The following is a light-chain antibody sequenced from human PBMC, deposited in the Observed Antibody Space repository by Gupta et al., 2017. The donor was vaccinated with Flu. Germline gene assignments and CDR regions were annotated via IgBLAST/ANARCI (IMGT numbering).Light chain of an antibody. CDR3: AAWDDSLSGLV. J-gene: IGLJ3*02. CDR2: RND. CDR1: SSNIGSNY. Sequence: QSVLTQPPSASATPGQRVTIPCSGSSSNIGSNYVYWYQQLPGTAPKLLMYRNDLRPSGVPDRFSGSKSGTSASLAISGLRSEDEADYYCAAWDDSLSGLVFGGGTKLTVL. V-gene: IGLV1-47*01.